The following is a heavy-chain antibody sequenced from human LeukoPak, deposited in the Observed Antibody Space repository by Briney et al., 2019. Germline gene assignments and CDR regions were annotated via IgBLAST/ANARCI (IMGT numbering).Heavy chain of an antibody. D-gene: IGHD5-24*01. CDR2: ISSSSSTI. CDR1: GFTFSSYS. CDR3: ARTRWLQFGGFYY. V-gene: IGHV3-48*02. J-gene: IGHJ4*02. Sequence: GGSLRLSCAASGFTFSSYSMNWVRQAPGKGLEWVSSISSSSSTIYYADSVKGRFTISRDNAKNSLYLQMNSLRDEDTAVYYCARTRWLQFGGFYYWGQGTLVTVSS.